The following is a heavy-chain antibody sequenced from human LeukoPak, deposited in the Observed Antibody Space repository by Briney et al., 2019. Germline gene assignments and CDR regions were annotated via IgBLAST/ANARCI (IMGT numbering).Heavy chain of an antibody. J-gene: IGHJ4*02. CDR2: IYHSGST. CDR1: GGSISSGGYY. CDR3: ARSVATTLGYYFDY. V-gene: IGHV4-30-2*01. Sequence: SETLSLTCTVSGGSISSGGYYWSWIRQPPGKGLEWIGYIYHSGSTYYNPSLKSRVTISVDRSKNQFSLKLSSVTAADTAVYYCARSVATTLGYYFDYWGQGTLVTVSS. D-gene: IGHD5-12*01.